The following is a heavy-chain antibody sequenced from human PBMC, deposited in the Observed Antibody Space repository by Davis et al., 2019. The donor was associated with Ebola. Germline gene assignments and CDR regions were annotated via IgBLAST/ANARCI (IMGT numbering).Heavy chain of an antibody. Sequence: GESPKIPCAASGFIFSSYWMSWVRQAPGKGLEWVANIKQDGSEKYYVDSVKGRFTISRDNAKNSLYLQMNSLRAEDTAVYYCAGDGPLGYDFWSGYYQCWGQGTLVTVSS. V-gene: IGHV3-7*03. D-gene: IGHD3-3*01. CDR1: GFIFSSYW. J-gene: IGHJ4*02. CDR3: AGDGPLGYDFWSGYYQC. CDR2: IKQDGSEK.